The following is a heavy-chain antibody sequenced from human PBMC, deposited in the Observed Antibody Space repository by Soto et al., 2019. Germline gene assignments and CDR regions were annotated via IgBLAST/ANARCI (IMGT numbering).Heavy chain of an antibody. CDR3: ARTHDYGDWGYYYYGMDV. CDR1: GFTVSSNY. CDR2: IYSGGST. V-gene: IGHV3-53*01. Sequence: GGSLRLSCAASGFTVSSNYMSWVRQAPGKGLEWVSVIYSGGSTYYADSVKGRFTISRDNSKNTLYLQMNSLRAEDTAVYYCARTHDYGDWGYYYYGMDVWGQGTTVTVS. J-gene: IGHJ6*02. D-gene: IGHD4-17*01.